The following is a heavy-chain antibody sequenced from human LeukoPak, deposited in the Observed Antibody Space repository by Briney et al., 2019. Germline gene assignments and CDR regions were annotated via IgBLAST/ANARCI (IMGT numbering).Heavy chain of an antibody. Sequence: NPSETLSLTCTVSGGSISSYYWSWIRQPPGKGLEWIGYIYYSGSTNYNPSLKSRVTISVDTSKNQFSLKLSSVTAADTAVYYWARDRYYMDVWGKGTTVTVSS. V-gene: IGHV4-59*01. J-gene: IGHJ6*03. CDR2: IYYSGST. CDR1: GGSISSYY. CDR3: ARDRYYMDV.